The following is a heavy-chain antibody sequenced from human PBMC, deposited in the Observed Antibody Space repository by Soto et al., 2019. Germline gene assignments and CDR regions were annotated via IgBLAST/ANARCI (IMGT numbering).Heavy chain of an antibody. Sequence: SETLSLTCTVSGSSINSSGYYWGWIRQPPGKGLEWIGRVYSSGTTDYNPSLNSRATMSVETSKNQFSLKLSSVTAADTAVYYCARDIASYAYGEGYWGQGIQVTVSS. CDR2: VYSSGTT. V-gene: IGHV4-39*07. D-gene: IGHD2-21*01. CDR3: ARDIASYAYGEGY. J-gene: IGHJ4*02. CDR1: GSSINSSGYY.